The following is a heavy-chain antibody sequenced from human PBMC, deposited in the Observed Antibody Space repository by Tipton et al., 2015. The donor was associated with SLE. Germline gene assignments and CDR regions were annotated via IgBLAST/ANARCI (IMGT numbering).Heavy chain of an antibody. CDR1: GGSISSSSYY. D-gene: IGHD6-19*01. CDR2: IYYSGST. J-gene: IGHJ6*02. Sequence: TLSLTCTVSGGSISSSSYYWGWIRQPPGKGLEWIGSIYYSGSTYYNPSLKSRVTISVDTSKNQFSLKLSSVTAADTAVYYCARDSTYSSGWDYYYYYGMDVWGQGTTVTVSS. CDR3: ARDSTYSSGWDYYYYYGMDV. V-gene: IGHV4-39*07.